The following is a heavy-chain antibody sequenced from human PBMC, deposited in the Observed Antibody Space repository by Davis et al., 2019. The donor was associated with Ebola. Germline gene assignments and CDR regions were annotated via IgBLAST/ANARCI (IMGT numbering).Heavy chain of an antibody. CDR1: RGSFSSFT. CDR2: IIPILGMA. D-gene: IGHD2-15*01. CDR3: ARYAGGSGQELFDP. Sequence: SVKVSCKASRGSFSSFTMSWVRQAPGQGLEWMGRIIPILGMANYAQKFQGRVTITADKSTSTAYMELSSLRSEDTAVYYCARYAGGSGQELFDPWGQGTLVTVSS. V-gene: IGHV1-69*02. J-gene: IGHJ5*02.